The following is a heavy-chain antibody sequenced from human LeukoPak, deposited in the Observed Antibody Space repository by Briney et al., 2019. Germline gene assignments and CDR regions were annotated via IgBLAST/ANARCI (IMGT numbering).Heavy chain of an antibody. CDR3: ARDVIYGGYPGGDY. CDR1: GGTFSSYA. Sequence: PEASVKVSCKASGGTFSSYAISWVRQAPGQGLEWMGRIIPILGIANYAQKLQGRVTITADKSTSTAYMELSSLRSEDTAVYYCARDVIYGGYPGGDYWGQGTLVTVSS. D-gene: IGHD4-23*01. CDR2: IIPILGIA. J-gene: IGHJ4*02. V-gene: IGHV1-69*04.